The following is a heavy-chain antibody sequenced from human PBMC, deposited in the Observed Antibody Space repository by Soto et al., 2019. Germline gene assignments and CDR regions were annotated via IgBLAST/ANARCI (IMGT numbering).Heavy chain of an antibody. CDR3: ARHMGSGSYYPLPFDY. J-gene: IGHJ4*02. D-gene: IGHD3-10*01. V-gene: IGHV4-39*01. Sequence: QLQLQESGPGLVKPSETLSLTCTVSGGSISSSSYYWGWIRQPPGKGLEWIGSIYYSGSTYYNPSLKSRVTTSVDTSKNQFSLKMSSVTAADTAVYYCARHMGSGSYYPLPFDYWGQGTLVTVSS. CDR2: IYYSGST. CDR1: GGSISSSSYY.